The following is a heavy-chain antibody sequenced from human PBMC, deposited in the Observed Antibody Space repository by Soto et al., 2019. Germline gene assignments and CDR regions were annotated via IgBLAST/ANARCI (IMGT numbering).Heavy chain of an antibody. J-gene: IGHJ4*02. D-gene: IGHD2-2*01. Sequence: SETLSLTCTVSNFSVLTSIYYWAWIRQPPGKGLEWVGTVYYAGTTYYNPSLQSRVTISIDTSKNQFSLNLNSVTAADTAVYYCARNWNLALVPAAYFDSWGQGTLVTVSS. CDR3: ARNWNLALVPAAYFDS. CDR2: VYYAGTT. CDR1: NFSVLTSIYY. V-gene: IGHV4-39*01.